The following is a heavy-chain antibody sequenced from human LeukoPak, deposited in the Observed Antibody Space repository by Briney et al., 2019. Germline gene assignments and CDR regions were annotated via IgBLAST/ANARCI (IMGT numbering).Heavy chain of an antibody. CDR1: GGTFSSYA. V-gene: IGHV1-18*01. CDR2: INSYNGDT. Sequence: ASVKVSCKASGGTFSSYAISWVRQAPGQGPEWMGRINSYNGDTRYAQNLQGRVTMSIDTSTSTAYMELRSLITDDTAVYYCAREGNYYDSSGYYDNWGQGTLVTVSS. J-gene: IGHJ4*02. D-gene: IGHD3-22*01. CDR3: AREGNYYDSSGYYDN.